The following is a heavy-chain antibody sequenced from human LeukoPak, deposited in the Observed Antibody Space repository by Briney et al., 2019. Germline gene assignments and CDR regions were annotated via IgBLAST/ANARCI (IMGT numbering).Heavy chain of an antibody. CDR3: ASAQGLYGWGSYVHY. J-gene: IGHJ4*02. CDR2: ISWNSGST. V-gene: IGHV3-9*01. CDR1: GFTFDDYA. D-gene: IGHD3-10*01. Sequence: PGGSLGLSCAASGFTFDDYAMHWVRQAPGKGLEWVSGISWNSGSTAYADSVKGRFTISRDNAKNSLYLQMNSVRAEDTALYYCASAQGLYGWGSYVHYWGQGTLVTVSS.